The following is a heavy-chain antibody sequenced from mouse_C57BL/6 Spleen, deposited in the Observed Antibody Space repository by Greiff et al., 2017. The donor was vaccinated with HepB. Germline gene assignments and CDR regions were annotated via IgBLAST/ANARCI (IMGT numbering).Heavy chain of an antibody. J-gene: IGHJ3*01. V-gene: IGHV1-69*01. CDR1: GYTFTSYW. Sequence: QVQLQQSGAELVMPGASVKLSCKASGYTFTSYWMHWVKQRPGQGLEWIGEIDPSDSYTNYNQNFKGKSTLTVDKSSSTAYMQLSSLTSEDSAVYYCARSAQATLFAYWGQGTLVTVAA. CDR2: IDPSDSYT. D-gene: IGHD3-2*02. CDR3: ARSAQATLFAY.